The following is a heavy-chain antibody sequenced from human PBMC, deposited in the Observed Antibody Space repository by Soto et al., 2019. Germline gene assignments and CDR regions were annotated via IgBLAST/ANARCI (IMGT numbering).Heavy chain of an antibody. CDR1: GFTFSSFA. V-gene: IGHV3-23*01. Sequence: GSLRLSCAASGFTFSSFAMNWVRQAPGKGLEWVAVISGNATSTYYADSVKGRFTISRDNSKNTMYLQMNSLRAEDTAVYYCAKKAGIISRYGLDVWGQGTTVTVPS. J-gene: IGHJ6*02. CDR2: ISGNATST. CDR3: AKKAGIISRYGLDV.